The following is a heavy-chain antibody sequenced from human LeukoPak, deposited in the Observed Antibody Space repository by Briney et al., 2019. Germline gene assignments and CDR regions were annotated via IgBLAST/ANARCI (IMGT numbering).Heavy chain of an antibody. CDR2: IYYSGST. Sequence: PSETLSLTCTVSGGSISDTSYYWGWIRQPPGKGLEWIGNIYYSGSTYYNPSLKSRVSISVDTSKNQFSLKLSSVTAADTAVYYCARDLAGMDAFDNWGQGTMVTVSS. V-gene: IGHV4-39*02. CDR1: GGSISDTSYY. D-gene: IGHD6-13*01. CDR3: ARDLAGMDAFDN. J-gene: IGHJ3*02.